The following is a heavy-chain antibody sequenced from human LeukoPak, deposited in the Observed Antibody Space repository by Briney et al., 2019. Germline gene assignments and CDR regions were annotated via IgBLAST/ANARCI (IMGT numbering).Heavy chain of an antibody. CDR3: ARDPHPLGGNEGEYFQH. V-gene: IGHV1-18*01. D-gene: IGHD5-12*01. J-gene: IGHJ1*01. CDR1: GYTFTSCG. CDR2: ISDYNGNT. Sequence: ASVKVSRKASGYTFTSCGISWVRQAPGQGLEWMGWISDYNGNTDYAQKLQGRVTMTTDTSTSTAYMELRSLRSDDTAVYYCARDPHPLGGNEGEYFQHWGQGTLVIVSS.